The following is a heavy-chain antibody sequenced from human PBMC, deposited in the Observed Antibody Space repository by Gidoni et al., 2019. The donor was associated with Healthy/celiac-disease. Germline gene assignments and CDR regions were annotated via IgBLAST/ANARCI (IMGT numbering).Heavy chain of an antibody. Sequence: VQLVQSGAEVKKPGAAVKVSCKASGYTFTSYYMHWVRQAPGQGLEWMGIINPSGGSTSYAQKFQGRVTMTRDTSTSTVYMGLSSLRSEDTAVYYCARESATGEDYWGQGTLVTVSS. D-gene: IGHD1-1*01. J-gene: IGHJ4*02. CDR3: ARESATGEDY. CDR1: GYTFTSYY. V-gene: IGHV1-46*01. CDR2: INPSGGST.